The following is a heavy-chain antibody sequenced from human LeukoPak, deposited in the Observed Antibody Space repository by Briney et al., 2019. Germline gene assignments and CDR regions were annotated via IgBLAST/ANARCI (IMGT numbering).Heavy chain of an antibody. CDR1: GFTFSSYG. Sequence: PGGSLRLSCAASGFTFSSYGMHWVRQAPGKGLEWVAVIWYDGSNKYYADSVKGRFTISRDNSKNTLYLQMNSLRAEDTAVYYCARGCCSGGSCYYYYYYMDVWGKGTTVTVSS. D-gene: IGHD2-15*01. J-gene: IGHJ6*03. V-gene: IGHV3-33*01. CDR2: IWYDGSNK. CDR3: ARGCCSGGSCYYYYYYMDV.